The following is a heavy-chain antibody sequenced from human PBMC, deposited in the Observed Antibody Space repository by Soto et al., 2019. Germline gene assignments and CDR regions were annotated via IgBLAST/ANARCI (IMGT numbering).Heavy chain of an antibody. D-gene: IGHD3-16*01. J-gene: IGHJ6*02. CDR3: TTRGEFGYDYYYYYGMDV. Sequence: HPGGSLRLSCTASGFIFGDYAMSWFRQAPGKGLEWVGFIRNRPYGGTTEYAASVKGRFSISRDDSRSIAYLQMNSLKTEDTAVYYCTTRGEFGYDYYYYYGMDVWGQGTTVTVSS. CDR1: GFIFGDYA. V-gene: IGHV3-49*03. CDR2: IRNRPYGGTT.